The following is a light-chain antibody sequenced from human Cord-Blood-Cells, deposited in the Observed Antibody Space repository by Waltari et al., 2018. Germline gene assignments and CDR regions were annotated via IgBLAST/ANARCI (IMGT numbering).Light chain of an antibody. CDR1: ALPKQY. J-gene: IGLJ3*02. V-gene: IGLV3-25*02. CDR3: QSADSSGTWV. CDR2: KDS. Sequence: SYELTQPPSVSVSPGQTARITCSGDALPKQYAYWYQQKPGQGPVQVIYKDSERPSGIPERFSGSSSGTTVTLTISGVQAEDEADYYCQSADSSGTWVFGGGTKLTVL.